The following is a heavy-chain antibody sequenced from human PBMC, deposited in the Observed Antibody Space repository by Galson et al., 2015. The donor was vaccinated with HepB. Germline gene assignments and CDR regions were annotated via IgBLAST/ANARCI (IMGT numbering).Heavy chain of an antibody. CDR2: IRSKANSYAT. V-gene: IGHV3-73*01. CDR1: GFTFSGSA. J-gene: IGHJ4*02. Sequence: SLRLSCAASGFTFSGSAMHWVRQASGKGLEWVGRIRSKANSYATAYAASVKGRFTISRDDSKNTAYLQMNSLKPEDTAVYYCFHIAVAVNWGQGTLVTVSS. CDR3: FHIAVAVN. D-gene: IGHD6-19*01.